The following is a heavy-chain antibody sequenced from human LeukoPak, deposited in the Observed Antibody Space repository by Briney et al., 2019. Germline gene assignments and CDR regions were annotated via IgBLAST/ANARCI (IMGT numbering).Heavy chain of an antibody. D-gene: IGHD3-22*01. CDR2: IIPIFGTA. V-gene: IGHV1-69*13. Sequence: GASVKVSCKASGGTFSSYAISWVRQAPGQGLEWMGGIIPIFGTANYAQKFQGRVTITADESTSTAYMELSSLRSEDTAVYYCARDGGPRIGYYDSSGYHWGQGTLVTVSS. CDR3: ARDGGPRIGYYDSSGYH. J-gene: IGHJ4*02. CDR1: GGTFSSYA.